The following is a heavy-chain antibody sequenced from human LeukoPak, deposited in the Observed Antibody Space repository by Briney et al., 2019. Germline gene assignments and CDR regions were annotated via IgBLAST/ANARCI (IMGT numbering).Heavy chain of an antibody. CDR3: AIEPSNY. Sequence: SETLSLTCAVYGGSFSGYYRSWIRQPPGKGLEWIGEINHSGSTNYNPSLKSRVTISVDTSKNQFSLKLSSVTAADTAVYYCAIEPSNYWGQGTLVTVSS. J-gene: IGHJ4*02. CDR1: GGSFSGYY. V-gene: IGHV4-34*01. CDR2: INHSGST.